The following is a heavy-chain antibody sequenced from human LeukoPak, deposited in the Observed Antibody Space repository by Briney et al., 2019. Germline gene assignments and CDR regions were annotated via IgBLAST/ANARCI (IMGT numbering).Heavy chain of an antibody. CDR3: ARDEDQYQLLYYFGY. J-gene: IGHJ4*02. V-gene: IGHV3-30-3*01. Sequence: GGSLNPSCPASGFTFGNFAMHWVGQPQGKGLEWVAVIPFDGSNKYYTDSVKGRFTISRDNSKNTLYLQMNSLRAEDTAVYYCARDEDQYQLLYYFGYWGQGTLVTVSS. CDR1: GFTFGNFA. D-gene: IGHD2-2*01. CDR2: IPFDGSNK.